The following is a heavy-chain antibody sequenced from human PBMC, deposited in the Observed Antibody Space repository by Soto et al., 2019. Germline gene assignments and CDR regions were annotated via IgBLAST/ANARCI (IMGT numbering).Heavy chain of an antibody. CDR3: ARDTYYSDSSGHRHFDY. CDR2: IYYSGST. V-gene: IGHV4-30-4*01. Sequence: PSETLSLTCTVSGGSISSGDYYWSWIRQPPGKGLEWIGYIYYSGSTYYNPSLKSRVTISVDTSKNQFSLKLSSVTAADTAVYYCARDTYYSDSSGHRHFDYWGQGTLVTVSS. CDR1: GGSISSGDYY. D-gene: IGHD3-22*01. J-gene: IGHJ4*02.